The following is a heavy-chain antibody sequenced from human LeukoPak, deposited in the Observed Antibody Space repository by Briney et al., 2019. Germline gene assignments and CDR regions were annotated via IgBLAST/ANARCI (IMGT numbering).Heavy chain of an antibody. CDR2: IFYRGST. J-gene: IGHJ3*02. V-gene: IGHV4-39*07. CDR1: GGSISTPNYY. D-gene: IGHD5-18*01. CDR3: AGRYSYGYFAFDI. Sequence: PSETLSLTCTVSGGSISTPNYYWGWIRQPPGKGLEWLGNIFYRGSTYYSPSLKSRVTISLDTSRNQFSLKLNSVTAADTAVYFCAGRYSYGYFAFDIWGQGTMVTVSS.